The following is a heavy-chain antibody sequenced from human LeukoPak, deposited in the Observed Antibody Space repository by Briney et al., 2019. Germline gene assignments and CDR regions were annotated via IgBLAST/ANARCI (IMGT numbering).Heavy chain of an antibody. J-gene: IGHJ2*01. Sequence: SVKVSCKASGGTFSSYAISWVRQAPGQGLEWMGGIIPIFGTANYAQKFQGRVTITTDESTSTAYMELSSLRSEDTAVYYCARTYYYDSSGSPGYFDLWGRGTLVTVSS. CDR1: GGTFSSYA. CDR3: ARTYYYDSSGSPGYFDL. D-gene: IGHD3-22*01. CDR2: IIPIFGTA. V-gene: IGHV1-69*05.